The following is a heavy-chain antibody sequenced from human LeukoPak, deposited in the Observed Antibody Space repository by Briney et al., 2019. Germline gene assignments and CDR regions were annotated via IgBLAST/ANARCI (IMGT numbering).Heavy chain of an antibody. Sequence: ASVKVSCKVSGYTLTELSMHWVRQAPGKGLEWMGGFDPEDGETIYAQKFQGRVTMTEDTSTHTAYMELSSLRSEDTAVYYCATAPEVVTAAFDIWGQGTMVTVSS. V-gene: IGHV1-24*01. CDR1: GYTLTELS. CDR3: ATAPEVVTAAFDI. J-gene: IGHJ3*02. D-gene: IGHD2-21*02. CDR2: FDPEDGET.